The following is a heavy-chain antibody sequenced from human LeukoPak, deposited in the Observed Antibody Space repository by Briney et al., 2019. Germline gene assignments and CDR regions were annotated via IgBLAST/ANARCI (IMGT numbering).Heavy chain of an antibody. Sequence: PSETLSLTCTVSGGSISSSSYYWGWIRQPPGKGLEWIGSIYYSGSTYYNPSLKSRVTISVDTSKNQFSLKLSSVTAADTAVYYCARRYCTNGVCWASDAFDIWGQETMVTVSS. CDR3: ARRYCTNGVCWASDAFDI. CDR2: IYYSGST. J-gene: IGHJ3*02. CDR1: GGSISSSSYY. V-gene: IGHV4-39*07. D-gene: IGHD2-8*01.